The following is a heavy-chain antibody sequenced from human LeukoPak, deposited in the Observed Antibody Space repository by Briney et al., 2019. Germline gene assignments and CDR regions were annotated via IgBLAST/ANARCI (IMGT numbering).Heavy chain of an antibody. V-gene: IGHV1-69*13. CDR1: GGTFSSYA. J-gene: IGHJ5*02. Sequence: EASVKVSCKASGGTFSSYAISRVRQAPGPGLEWMGGIIPIFVTANYAQKFQGRVTITADESTSTAYMELCSLRSEVTAVYYCASDYYGAGGGLDRWGQGTLVTVSS. CDR3: ASDYYGAGGGLDR. CDR2: IIPIFVTA. D-gene: IGHD3-10*01.